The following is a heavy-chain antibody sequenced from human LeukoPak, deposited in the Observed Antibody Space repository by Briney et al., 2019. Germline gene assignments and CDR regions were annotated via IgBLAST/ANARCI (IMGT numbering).Heavy chain of an antibody. V-gene: IGHV3-48*03. D-gene: IGHD3-22*01. CDR3: ARDQAMIVVVPDAFDI. J-gene: IGHJ3*02. CDR1: GFTFSSYE. Sequence: PGGSLRLSCAASGFTFSSYEMNWVRQAPGKGLEWVSYISSSGSTIYYADSVKGRFTISRDNAKNSLYLQMNSLRAEDTAVYYCARDQAMIVVVPDAFDIWGQGTMVTVSS. CDR2: ISSSGSTI.